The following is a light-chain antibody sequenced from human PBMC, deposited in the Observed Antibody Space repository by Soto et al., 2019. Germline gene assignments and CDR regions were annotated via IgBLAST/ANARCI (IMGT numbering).Light chain of an antibody. CDR3: SSYASNGDVL. CDR2: DVS. J-gene: IGLJ2*01. CDR1: SSDVGTYEY. V-gene: IGLV2-14*03. Sequence: QSVLTQPASVSGSPGQSITISCTGTSSDVGTYEYVSWYQHHPGQAPKLMIYDVSNRPSGVSDRFSGSKSGNTASLTISGLQAEYEADYYCSSYASNGDVLFGGGTKVTVL.